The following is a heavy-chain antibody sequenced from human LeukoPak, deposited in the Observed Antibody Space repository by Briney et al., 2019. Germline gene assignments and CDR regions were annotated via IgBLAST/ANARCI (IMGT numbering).Heavy chain of an antibody. J-gene: IGHJ4*02. D-gene: IGHD3-10*01. CDR2: IYYTGST. CDR1: GGSIISSDNF. Sequence: SQTLSLTCTVSGGSIISSDNFWSWIRQPPGKGLEGIGHIYYTGSTYYNPSIKSRITISVDTSKKQFSLKLSSVTAADTAVYYCARAAGGGRGVVDYWGQGTLVSVSS. CDR3: ARAAGGGRGVVDY. V-gene: IGHV4-30-4*08.